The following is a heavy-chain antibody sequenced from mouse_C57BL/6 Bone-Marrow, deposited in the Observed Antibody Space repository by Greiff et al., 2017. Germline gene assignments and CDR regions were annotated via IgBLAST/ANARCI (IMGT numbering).Heavy chain of an antibody. J-gene: IGHJ4*01. Sequence: QVQLQQSGAELARPGASVKLSCKASGYTFTSYGISWVKQRTGQGLELIGEIYPRSGNTYYNEKFKGKATLTADKSSSTAYMELRSLTSEDSAVYFCARSGYYYGSRVAMDYWGQGTSVTVSS. V-gene: IGHV1-81*01. CDR1: GYTFTSYG. D-gene: IGHD1-1*01. CDR3: ARSGYYYGSRVAMDY. CDR2: IYPRSGNT.